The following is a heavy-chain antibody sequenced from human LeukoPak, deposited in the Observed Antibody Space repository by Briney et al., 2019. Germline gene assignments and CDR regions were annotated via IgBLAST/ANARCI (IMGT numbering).Heavy chain of an antibody. CDR2: IYYSGST. Sequence: PSETLSLTCTVSGGSVSSGSYYWSWIRQPPGKGLEWIGYIYYSGSTNYNPSLKSRVTISVDTSKNQFSLKLSSVTAADTAVYYRARGQLQGPRYYYYYGMDVWGQGTTVTVSS. V-gene: IGHV4-61*01. CDR1: GGSVSSGSYY. J-gene: IGHJ6*02. CDR3: ARGQLQGPRYYYYYGMDV. D-gene: IGHD2-2*01.